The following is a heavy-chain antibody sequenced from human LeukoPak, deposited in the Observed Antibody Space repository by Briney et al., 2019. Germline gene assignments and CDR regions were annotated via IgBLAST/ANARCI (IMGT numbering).Heavy chain of an antibody. CDR1: GGSISSYY. CDR2: IYYSGST. CDR3: ARRVDGVYGAFDI. J-gene: IGHJ3*02. V-gene: IGHV4-59*08. Sequence: SETLSLTCTVSGGSISSYYWSWIRQPPGKGLEWIGYIYYSGSTTYNPSLKSRVTISVDTSKNQFSLRLSSVTAADTAVYYCARRVDGVYGAFDIWGQGTMVTVSS. D-gene: IGHD6-6*01.